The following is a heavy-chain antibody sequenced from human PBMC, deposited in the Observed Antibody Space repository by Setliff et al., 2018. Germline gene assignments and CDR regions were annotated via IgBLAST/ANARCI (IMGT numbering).Heavy chain of an antibody. CDR3: ARVGVTSGWAY. Sequence: PSETLSLTCIVSGGYIGGTSYYWGWIRQPPGKGLEWIGSIHFRGTTYSNPSLNSQVTISVYTSKNQFSLNLNSVTAADTAVSYCARVGVTSGWAYWGLGTLVAAFS. J-gene: IGHJ4*02. D-gene: IGHD6-19*01. V-gene: IGHV4-39*01. CDR2: IHFRGTT. CDR1: GGYIGGTSYY.